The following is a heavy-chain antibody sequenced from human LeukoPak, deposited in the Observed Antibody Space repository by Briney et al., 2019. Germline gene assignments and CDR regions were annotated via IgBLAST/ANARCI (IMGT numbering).Heavy chain of an antibody. J-gene: IGHJ5*02. CDR3: ARSDWFDP. CDR1: GFTVSSNY. V-gene: IGHV3-66*01. CDR2: IYSGGST. Sequence: GGSLRLSCAASGFTVSSNYMSWVRQSPGKGLEWLSVIYSGGSTSYADSVKGRFTISRDNAKNTLYLQMNSLRAEDTAVYYCARSDWFDPWGQGTLVTVSS.